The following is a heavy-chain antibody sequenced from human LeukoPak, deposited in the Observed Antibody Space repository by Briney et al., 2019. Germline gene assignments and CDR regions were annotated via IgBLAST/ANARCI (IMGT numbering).Heavy chain of an antibody. V-gene: IGHV3-74*01. CDR3: ARDINWGQVDY. CDR1: GFTFSGHW. Sequence: GGSLGLSCAASGFTFSGHWMYWLRQAPGKGLAWVSRINGDGSATNYAGSMKGRFTISRDNAKNILYLQMNSLREDDTAVYYCARDINWGQVDYWGQGTLVTVSS. D-gene: IGHD7-27*01. CDR2: INGDGSAT. J-gene: IGHJ4*02.